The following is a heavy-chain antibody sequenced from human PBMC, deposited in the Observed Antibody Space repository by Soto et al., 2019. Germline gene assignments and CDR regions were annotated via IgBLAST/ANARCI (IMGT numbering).Heavy chain of an antibody. V-gene: IGHV3-30-3*01. Sequence: GGSLRLSCAASGFTFSSYAMHWVRQAPGKGLEWVAVISYDGSNKYYADSVKGRFTISRDNSKNTLYLQMNSLRAEETVVYYGTGDQAAVLLWVGELLFDYWGQGTLVTVSS. CDR1: GFTFSSYA. CDR3: TGDQAAVLLWVGELLFDY. J-gene: IGHJ4*02. CDR2: ISYDGSNK. D-gene: IGHD3-10*01.